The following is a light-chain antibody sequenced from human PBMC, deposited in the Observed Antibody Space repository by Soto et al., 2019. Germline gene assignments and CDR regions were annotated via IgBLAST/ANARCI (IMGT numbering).Light chain of an antibody. J-gene: IGKJ1*01. CDR1: QSVSSN. CDR2: GAS. Sequence: ETVMTQSPATLSVSPGERATLSCRASQSVSSNLAWYQQKPGQAPRLLIYGASTRAIGIPARFSGSGSGTEFTFTISSLQSEDFAVHYCQQYINWPPWTFGQGTKVEIK. V-gene: IGKV3-15*01. CDR3: QQYINWPPWT.